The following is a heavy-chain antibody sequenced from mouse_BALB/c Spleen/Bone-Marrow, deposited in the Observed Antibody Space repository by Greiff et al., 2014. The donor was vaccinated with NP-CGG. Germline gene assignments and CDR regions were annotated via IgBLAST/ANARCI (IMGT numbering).Heavy chain of an antibody. V-gene: IGHV5-4*02. J-gene: IGHJ4*01. CDR3: ARSGERYGAMDY. CDR2: ISAGGGYT. Sequence: VQLKESGGGLVKPGGSLKLSCAASGFTFSDYYMYWVRQTPEKRLEWVATISAGGGYTYYPDSVWGRFTISRDNAKNNLYLQMSSLKSEDTAMYYCARSGERYGAMDYWGQGTSVTVFS. CDR1: GFTFSDYY. D-gene: IGHD2-10*02.